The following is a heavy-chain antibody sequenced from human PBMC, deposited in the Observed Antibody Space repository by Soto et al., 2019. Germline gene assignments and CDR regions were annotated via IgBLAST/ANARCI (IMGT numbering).Heavy chain of an antibody. D-gene: IGHD3-10*01. Sequence: SETLSLTCFVSGGAISSADFFWTWLRQPPGNALESLGYIYYSGTTYYNPSLKGRLIISIDTSRKQFSLSLNSVTAADTAVYFCAREPYLPMARKDLGGQGAQVTVSS. V-gene: IGHV4-30-4*01. J-gene: IGHJ4*02. CDR3: AREPYLPMARKDL. CDR1: GGAISSADFF. CDR2: IYYSGTT.